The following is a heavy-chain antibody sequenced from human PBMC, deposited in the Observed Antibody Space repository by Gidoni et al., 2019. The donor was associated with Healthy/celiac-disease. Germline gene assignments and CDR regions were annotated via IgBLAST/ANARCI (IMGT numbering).Heavy chain of an antibody. V-gene: IGHV3-11*01. J-gene: IGHJ6*03. CDR3: ARGGTFVEWQKWTPRGMDV. D-gene: IGHD3-3*01. CDR1: GLTFSDYY. CDR2: ISSSGSTI. Sequence: QVQLVESVGGLVKPGGSLRLSCAASGLTFSDYYMSWIRQAPGKGLEWVSYISSSGSTIYYADSVKGRFTISRDNAKNSLYLQMNSLRAEDTAVYYCARGGTFVEWQKWTPRGMDVWGKGTTVTVSS.